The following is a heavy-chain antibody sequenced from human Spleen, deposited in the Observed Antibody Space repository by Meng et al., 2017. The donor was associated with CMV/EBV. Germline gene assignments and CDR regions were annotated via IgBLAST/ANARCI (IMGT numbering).Heavy chain of an antibody. V-gene: IGHV1-2*06. Sequence: YYIHWLRQAPGHGLEWMGRITPNTGGTNYAQKFQGRVTMTRDTSTSTAYMELNRLRSDDTAIYYCVRGVGRGAYCTGTTCSISYGDHWGQGTLVTVSS. D-gene: IGHD2-8*02. CDR3: VRGVGRGAYCTGTTCSISYGDH. CDR1: YY. CDR2: ITPNTGGT. J-gene: IGHJ4*02.